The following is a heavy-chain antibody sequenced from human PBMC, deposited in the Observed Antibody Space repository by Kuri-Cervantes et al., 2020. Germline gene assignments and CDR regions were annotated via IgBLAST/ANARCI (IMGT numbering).Heavy chain of an antibody. D-gene: IGHD1-26*01. CDR2: IYPGDSDT. CDR1: GYSFTSYW. J-gene: IGHJ4*02. V-gene: IGHV5-51*01. Sequence: GGSLRLSCKGSGYSFTSYWIGWVRQMPGKGLEWMGIIYPGDSDTRYSPSFQGQVTISADKSISTAYLEWSSLKASDTAMYYCARPGGSYEMYFDYWGQGTLVAVSS. CDR3: ARPGGSYEMYFDY.